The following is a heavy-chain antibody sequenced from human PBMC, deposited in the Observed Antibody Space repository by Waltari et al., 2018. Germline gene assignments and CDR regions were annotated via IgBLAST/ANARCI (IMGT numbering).Heavy chain of an antibody. CDR1: W. J-gene: IGHJ4*02. V-gene: IGHV4-4*02. CDR2: IHRGGRT. CDR3: ARDRGRGLYFDS. Sequence: WWGWVRQSPEKGLEWMGQIHRGGRTYYNPALESRVSVSMDTSNNKFFLKLSSAIAADTAVYYCARDRGRGLYFDSWGQGTLVTVSP. D-gene: IGHD2-15*01.